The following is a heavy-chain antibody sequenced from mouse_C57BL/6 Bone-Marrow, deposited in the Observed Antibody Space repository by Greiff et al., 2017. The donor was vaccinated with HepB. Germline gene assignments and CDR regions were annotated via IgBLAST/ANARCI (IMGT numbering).Heavy chain of an antibody. CDR3: TAMVTTTY. V-gene: IGHV14-4*01. D-gene: IGHD2-2*01. Sequence: VQLQQSGAELVRPGASVKLSCTASGFNINDDYMHWVKQRPEQGLEWIGWIDPENGDTEYASKFQGKATITADTSSNTAYLQLSSLTSEDTAVYYCTAMVTTTYWGQGTLVTVSA. CDR2: IDPENGDT. CDR1: GFNINDDY. J-gene: IGHJ3*01.